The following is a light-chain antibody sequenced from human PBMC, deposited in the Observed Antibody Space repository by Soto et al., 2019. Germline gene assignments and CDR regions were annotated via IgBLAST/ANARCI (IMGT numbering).Light chain of an antibody. CDR3: SSYAGSTVI. CDR1: SNDVGAYNY. J-gene: IGLJ2*01. Sequence: QSVLTQPPSASGSPGQSVTISCTGTSNDVGAYNYVSWYQQHPGKAPKVMIYEVSKRPSGVPDRFTGSKSGNTASLTVSGLQAEDEADYHCSSYAGSTVIFGGGTQLTVL. V-gene: IGLV2-8*01. CDR2: EVS.